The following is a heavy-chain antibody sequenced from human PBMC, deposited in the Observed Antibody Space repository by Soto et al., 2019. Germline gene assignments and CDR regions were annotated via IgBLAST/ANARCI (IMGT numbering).Heavy chain of an antibody. CDR1: GYTFTSYA. D-gene: IGHD2-21*02. CDR3: ARSIVVVPAADY. J-gene: IGHJ4*02. V-gene: IGHV1-3*01. CDR2: INAGNGNT. Sequence: ASVKVSCKASGYTFTSYAMHWVRQAPGQRLEWMGWINAGNGNTKYSQKFQGRVTITRDTSASTAYMELSSLRSEDTAVYYCARSIVVVPAADYWGQGTLVTAS.